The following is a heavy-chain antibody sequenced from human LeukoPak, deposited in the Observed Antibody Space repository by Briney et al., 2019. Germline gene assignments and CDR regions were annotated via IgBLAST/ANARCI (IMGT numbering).Heavy chain of an antibody. Sequence: GGSLRLSCAASGFTFSSYAMSWVRQAPGKGLEWVSAISGSGGSTYYADSVKGRFTISRDNSKNTLYLQMNSLRAEDTAVYYCAKDHPDYGDFLDAFDIWGQGTMVTVSS. V-gene: IGHV3-23*01. CDR2: ISGSGGST. J-gene: IGHJ3*02. CDR1: GFTFSSYA. D-gene: IGHD4-17*01. CDR3: AKDHPDYGDFLDAFDI.